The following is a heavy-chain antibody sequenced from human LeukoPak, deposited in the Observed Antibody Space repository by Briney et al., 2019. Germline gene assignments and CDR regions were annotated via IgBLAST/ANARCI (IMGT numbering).Heavy chain of an antibody. D-gene: IGHD5-18*01. CDR1: GFIFSSYS. J-gene: IGHJ4*02. V-gene: IGHV3-48*04. CDR3: ARDRRGYSYGFDY. Sequence: GGSLRLSCAASGFIFSSYSMNWVRQAPGKGLEWVSYISSSSSTIYYADSVKGRFTISRDNAKNSLYLQMNSLRAEDTAVYYCARDRRGYSYGFDYWGQGTLVTVSS. CDR2: ISSSSSTI.